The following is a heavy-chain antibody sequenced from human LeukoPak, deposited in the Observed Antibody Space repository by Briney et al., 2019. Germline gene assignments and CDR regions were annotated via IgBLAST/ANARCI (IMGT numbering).Heavy chain of an antibody. CDR3: ARAAADYCSSTSCYFNYYYMDV. CDR1: GGSISSYY. D-gene: IGHD2-2*01. Sequence: SETLSLTCTASGGSISSYYWSWIRQPAGKGLEWIGRIYTSGSTNYNPSLKSRVAMSVDTSKNQFSLKLSSVTAADTAVYYCARAAADYCSSTSCYFNYYYMDVWGKGTTVTVSS. CDR2: IYTSGST. J-gene: IGHJ6*03. V-gene: IGHV4-4*07.